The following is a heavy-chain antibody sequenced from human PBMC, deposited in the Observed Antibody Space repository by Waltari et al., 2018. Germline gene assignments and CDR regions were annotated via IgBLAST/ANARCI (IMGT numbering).Heavy chain of an antibody. CDR1: GFTFSSYG. Sequence: QVQLVESGGGVVQPGRYLRLSCAASGFTFSSYGMHWVRQAPGKGLEWVAVIWYDGSNKYYADSVKGRFTISRDNSKNTLYLQMNSLRAEDTAMYYCAKDLAYSSGWGDYWGQGTLVTVSS. CDR3: AKDLAYSSGWGDY. CDR2: IWYDGSNK. V-gene: IGHV3-30*18. J-gene: IGHJ4*02. D-gene: IGHD6-19*01.